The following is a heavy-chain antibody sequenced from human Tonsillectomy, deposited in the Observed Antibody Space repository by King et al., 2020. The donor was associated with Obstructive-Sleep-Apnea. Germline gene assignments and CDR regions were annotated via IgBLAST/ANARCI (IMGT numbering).Heavy chain of an antibody. Sequence: VQLVESGGGLVQPGGSLRLSCAASGFTFSSYAMSWVRQAPGKGLEWVSAISGSGGSTYYADSVKGRFTISRDNSKNTLYLQMNSLRAEDTAVYSCAHAGITMVRGVIITAGLLDYWGQGTLVTVSS. V-gene: IGHV3-23*04. D-gene: IGHD3-10*01. CDR2: ISGSGGST. J-gene: IGHJ4*02. CDR3: AHAGITMVRGVIITAGLLDY. CDR1: GFTFSSYA.